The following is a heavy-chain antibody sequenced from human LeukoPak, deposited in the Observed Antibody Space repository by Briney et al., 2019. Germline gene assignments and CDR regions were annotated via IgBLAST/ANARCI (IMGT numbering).Heavy chain of an antibody. J-gene: IGHJ4*02. CDR1: GGSFSGYY. Sequence: PSETLSLTCAVYGGSFSGYYWSWIRQPPGKGLEWIGEINHSGSTNYNPSLKSRVTISVDTSKNQFSLKLSSVTAADTAVYYCARDPPTGYQLLYYFDYWGQGTLVTVSS. CDR3: ARDPPTGYQLLYYFDY. V-gene: IGHV4-34*01. CDR2: INHSGST. D-gene: IGHD2-2*01.